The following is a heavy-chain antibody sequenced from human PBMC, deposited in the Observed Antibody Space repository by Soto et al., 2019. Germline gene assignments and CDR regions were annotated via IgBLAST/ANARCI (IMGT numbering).Heavy chain of an antibody. Sequence: GGSLRLSCAASGFTFNTYGMHWVRQAPGKGLEWVALMSYDESNEYYADSVRGRFTISRDNYKDTLFLQMNSLRTEDTAVYFCAKGEVRGIIPSYFDYWGLGTLVTVSS. CDR3: AKGEVRGIIPSYFDY. D-gene: IGHD3-10*01. CDR2: MSYDESNE. J-gene: IGHJ4*02. V-gene: IGHV3-30*18. CDR1: GFTFNTYG.